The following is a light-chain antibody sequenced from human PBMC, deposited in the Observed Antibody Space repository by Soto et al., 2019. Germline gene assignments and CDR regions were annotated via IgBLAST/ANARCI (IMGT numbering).Light chain of an antibody. CDR3: QVWGSISDMGV. J-gene: IGLJ1*01. CDR1: NIGSKS. V-gene: IGLV3-21*02. Sequence: SYELTQPPSVSVAPGQTARITCGGNNIGSKSVHWYQQKAGQAPVLVVHDDSDRPSGIPERFSGSNSGNTATLTISSVAVGDEADYYCQVWGSISDMGVFGTGTKLTVL. CDR2: DDS.